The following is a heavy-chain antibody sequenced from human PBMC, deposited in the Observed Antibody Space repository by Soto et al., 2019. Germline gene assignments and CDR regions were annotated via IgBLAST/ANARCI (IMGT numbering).Heavy chain of an antibody. CDR2: IGISSTTT. V-gene: IGHV3-23*05. CDR1: GFGFSASS. J-gene: IGHJ3*01. CDR3: ATWHEREHAYDV. Sequence: EVQFLESGGGLVQPGGSLRLSCATSGFGFSASSMNWVRQAPGKGLEWVSSIGISSTTTYYADSVKGRFTISRDNSKTTVYLQMNDLRPADTAVYYCATWHEREHAYDVWGQGTTVTVSS. D-gene: IGHD1-1*01.